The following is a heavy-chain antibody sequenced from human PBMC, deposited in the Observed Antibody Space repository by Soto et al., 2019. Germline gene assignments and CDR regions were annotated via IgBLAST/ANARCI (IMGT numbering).Heavy chain of an antibody. Sequence: QVQLQESGPGLVKPSQTLSLTCSVSGGSISSGGYYWSWIRHHPGKGLEWIGYIYNSGSTYYNPSLKXRXTXSXYTSKNQFSLNLSSVTAADTAVYYCASQASGWYPEYWGQGTLVTVSS. D-gene: IGHD6-19*01. CDR3: ASQASGWYPEY. J-gene: IGHJ4*02. CDR1: GGSISSGGYY. V-gene: IGHV4-31*03. CDR2: IYNSGST.